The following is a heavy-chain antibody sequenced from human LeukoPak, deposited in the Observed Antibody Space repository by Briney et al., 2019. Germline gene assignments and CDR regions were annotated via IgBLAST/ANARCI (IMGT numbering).Heavy chain of an antibody. D-gene: IGHD5-12*01. V-gene: IGHV3-9*01. Sequence: GGSLRLSCAASGFTFDDYAMQWVRQAPGKGLEWVSGISWNSGSIGYADSVKGRFTISRDNAKNSLYLQMNSLRAEDTALYYCAKGHGGYDDYFDYWGQGTLVTVSS. CDR2: ISWNSGSI. CDR3: AKGHGGYDDYFDY. CDR1: GFTFDDYA. J-gene: IGHJ4*02.